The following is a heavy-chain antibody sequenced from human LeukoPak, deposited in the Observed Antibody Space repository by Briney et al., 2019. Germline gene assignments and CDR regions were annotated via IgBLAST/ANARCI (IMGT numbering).Heavy chain of an antibody. CDR1: GFTFSRYA. V-gene: IGHV3-30-3*01. CDR3: ARELSPVVKYYFEY. D-gene: IGHD3-22*01. CDR2: ISYDGSNE. Sequence: GGSLRLSCAASGFTFSRYAMHWVRQAPGKGLEWVAVISYDGSNEYYADSVKGRFTISRDSSENTLYLQMNSLRAEDTALYYCARELSPVVKYYFEYWGQGTLVTVSP. J-gene: IGHJ4*02.